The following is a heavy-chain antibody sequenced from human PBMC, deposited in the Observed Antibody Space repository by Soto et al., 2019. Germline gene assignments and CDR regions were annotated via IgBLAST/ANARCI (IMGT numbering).Heavy chain of an antibody. J-gene: IGHJ6*02. Sequence: VQLVQSGAEVKKPGASVKVSCKASGYTFTSYAMHWVRQAPGQRLEWMGWINAGNGNTKYSQKFQGRVTITRDTSASTAYMELSSLRSEDTAVYYCARDGVERPYYYYYGMDVWGQGTTVTVSS. D-gene: IGHD1-1*01. V-gene: IGHV1-3*01. CDR3: ARDGVERPYYYYYGMDV. CDR2: INAGNGNT. CDR1: GYTFTSYA.